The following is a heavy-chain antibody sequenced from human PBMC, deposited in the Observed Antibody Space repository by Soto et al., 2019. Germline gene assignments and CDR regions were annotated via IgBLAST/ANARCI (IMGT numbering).Heavy chain of an antibody. CDR1: GYTFTGYY. V-gene: IGHV1-2*02. CDR2: INPNSGGT. CDR3: ARVQRAIVVVVAATDAFDI. D-gene: IGHD2-15*01. J-gene: IGHJ3*02. Sequence: GASVKVSCKASGYTFTGYYMHWVRQAPGQGLEWMGWINPNSGGTNYAQKFQGRVTMTRDTSTSTAYMELSRLRSGDTAVYYCARVQRAIVVVVAATDAFDIWGQGTMVTVSS.